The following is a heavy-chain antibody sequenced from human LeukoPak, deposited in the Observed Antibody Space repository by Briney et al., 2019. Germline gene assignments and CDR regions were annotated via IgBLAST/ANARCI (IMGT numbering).Heavy chain of an antibody. CDR1: GYSFTTYW. V-gene: IGHV5-10-1*01. J-gene: IGHJ4*02. D-gene: IGHD3-10*01. CDR2: IDPSDSYT. Sequence: GESLKISCKGSGYSFTTYWISWVRQMPGKGLEWMGRIDPSDSYTKYSPSFQGLVTLSADKSISTAYLQWSSLVASDTATYYCARLNYYGSGSYSHDYWGQGTLVTVSS. CDR3: ARLNYYGSGSYSHDY.